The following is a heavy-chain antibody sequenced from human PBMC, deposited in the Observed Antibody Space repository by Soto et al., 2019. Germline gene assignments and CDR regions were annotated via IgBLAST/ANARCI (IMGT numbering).Heavy chain of an antibody. Sequence: RSLTCPVSGGSISSYYWSWIRQPPWKGLEWIGYIYYSGNTNYNPSLKSRVTISVDTSKDQFSLKLSSVTAADTAVYYCGRGEVDRYNLTYGIDYWGKGTLVTVSS. CDR3: GRGEVDRYNLTYGIDY. CDR1: GGSISSYY. V-gene: IGHV4-59*01. D-gene: IGHD1-7*01. CDR2: IYYSGNT. J-gene: IGHJ4*02.